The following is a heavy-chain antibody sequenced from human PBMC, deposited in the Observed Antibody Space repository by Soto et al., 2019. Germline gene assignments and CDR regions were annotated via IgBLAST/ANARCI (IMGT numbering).Heavy chain of an antibody. J-gene: IGHJ3*02. CDR2: IYYSGST. V-gene: IGHV4-59*08. CDR3: ARGGVVAATQRTGAFDI. Sequence: SETLSLTCTVSGGSISSYYWSWIRQPPGKGLEWIGYIYYSGSTNYNPSLKSRVTISVDTSKNQFSLKLSSVTAADTAVYYCARGGVVAATQRTGAFDIWGQGTMVTVSS. CDR1: GGSISSYY. D-gene: IGHD2-15*01.